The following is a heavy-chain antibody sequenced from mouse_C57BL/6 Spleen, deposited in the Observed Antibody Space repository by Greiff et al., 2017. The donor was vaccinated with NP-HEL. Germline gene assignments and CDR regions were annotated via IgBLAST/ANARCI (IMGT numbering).Heavy chain of an antibody. Sequence: VKLMESGPGLVAPSQSLSITCTVSGFSLTSYAISWVRQPPGKGLEWLGVIWTGGGTNYNSAPKSRLSISKDNSKSQVFLKMNSLQTDDTARYYCAREGTMVTTGFDYWGQGTTLTVSS. D-gene: IGHD2-2*01. CDR1: GFSLTSYA. CDR3: AREGTMVTTGFDY. J-gene: IGHJ2*01. CDR2: IWTGGGT. V-gene: IGHV2-9-1*01.